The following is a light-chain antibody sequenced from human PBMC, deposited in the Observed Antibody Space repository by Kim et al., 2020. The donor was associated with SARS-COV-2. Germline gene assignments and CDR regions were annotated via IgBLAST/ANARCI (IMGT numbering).Light chain of an antibody. CDR1: SSNIGSDT. CDR2: SNN. V-gene: IGLV1-44*01. J-gene: IGLJ2*01. CDR3: AAWDDSLNAVV. Sequence: QSVLTQPPSASGTPWQRVTISCSGSSSNIGSDTVNWYQQFPGSAPKLLIYSNNHRPSGVPDRFSGSKSGTSASLAISGLQSEDEADYYCAAWDDSLNAVVFGGGTQLTVL.